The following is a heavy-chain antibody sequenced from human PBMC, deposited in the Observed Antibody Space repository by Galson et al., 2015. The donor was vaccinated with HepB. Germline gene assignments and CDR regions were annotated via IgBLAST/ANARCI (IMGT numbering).Heavy chain of an antibody. V-gene: IGHV1-46*03. CDR3: AMDTSSWYLDY. D-gene: IGHD6-13*01. J-gene: IGHJ2*01. CDR2: INPSGGST. CDR1: GYTFTSYY. Sequence: SCKASGYTFTSYYMHWVRQAPGQGLECMGIINPSGGSTSYAQKFQGRVTMTRDTSTSTVYMELSSLRSEDTAVYYCAMDTSSWYLDYWGRGTLVTVSS.